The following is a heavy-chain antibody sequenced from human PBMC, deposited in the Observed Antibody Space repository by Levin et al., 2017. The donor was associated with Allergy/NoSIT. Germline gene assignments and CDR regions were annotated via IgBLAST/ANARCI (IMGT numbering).Heavy chain of an antibody. J-gene: IGHJ4*02. CDR3: ARGGVVASGIVVPYYFDY. V-gene: IGHV4-34*01. CDR1: GGSFSGYY. CDR2: INHSGST. Sequence: KTSETLSLTCAVYGGSFSGYYWSWIRQPPGKGLEWIGEINHSGSTNYNPSLKSRVTISVDTSKNQFSLKLSSVTAADTAVYYCARGGVVASGIVVPYYFDYWGQGTLVTVSS. D-gene: IGHD2-2*01.